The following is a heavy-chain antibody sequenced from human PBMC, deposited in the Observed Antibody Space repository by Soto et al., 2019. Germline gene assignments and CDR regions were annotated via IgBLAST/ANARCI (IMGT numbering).Heavy chain of an antibody. CDR2: ISGSGGST. V-gene: IGHV3-23*01. CDR3: AKRRSGSGSYYTYFDY. D-gene: IGHD3-10*01. J-gene: IGHJ4*02. CDR1: GFTFSSYA. Sequence: GGSLRLSCAASGFTFSSYAMSWVRQAPGKGLEWVSAISGSGGSTYYADSVKGRFTISRDNSKNTLYLQMNSLRAEDTAVYYCAKRRSGSGSYYTYFDYWGQGTLVTVSS.